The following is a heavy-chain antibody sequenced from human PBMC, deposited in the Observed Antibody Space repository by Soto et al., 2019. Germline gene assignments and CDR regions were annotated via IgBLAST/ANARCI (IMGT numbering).Heavy chain of an antibody. J-gene: IGHJ6*02. Sequence: EVQLLESGGGLVQPGGSLRLSCAASGFTFSSYAMSWVRQAPGKGLEWVSAISGSGGSTYYADSVKGRFTISRDNSKNTLYLQMNSLRAEDTAVYYCARDGYDSSGYYYRSYYYGMDVWGQGTTVTVSS. V-gene: IGHV3-23*01. CDR1: GFTFSSYA. D-gene: IGHD3-22*01. CDR3: ARDGYDSSGYYYRSYYYGMDV. CDR2: ISGSGGST.